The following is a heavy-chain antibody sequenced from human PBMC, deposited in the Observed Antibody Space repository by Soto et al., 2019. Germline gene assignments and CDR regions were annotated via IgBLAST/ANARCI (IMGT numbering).Heavy chain of an antibody. J-gene: IGHJ3*02. CDR1: GGTFSNYA. V-gene: IGHV1-69*06. Sequence: SVKVSCKASGGTFSNYAISWVRQAPGQGLEWMGGIIPIFGTANYAQKFQGRVTITADKSTSTAYMELSSLRSEDTAVYYCASFDYGGNSGAFDIWGQGTMVTVSS. D-gene: IGHD4-17*01. CDR2: IIPIFGTA. CDR3: ASFDYGGNSGAFDI.